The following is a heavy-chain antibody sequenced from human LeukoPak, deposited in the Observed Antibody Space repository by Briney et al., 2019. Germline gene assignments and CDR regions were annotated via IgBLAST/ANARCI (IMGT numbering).Heavy chain of an antibody. CDR1: GYTFTNFA. J-gene: IGHJ4*02. Sequence: ASVKVSCKASGYTFTNFAFSWVRQAPGQGLEWMGWVSAYNGNTAYVQKFQGRVTMTTDTSTSTAYMELRSLRSDDTAVYYCARDTRGDPFDYWGQGTLVTVSS. D-gene: IGHD2-21*01. CDR3: ARDTRGDPFDY. CDR2: VSAYNGNT. V-gene: IGHV1-18*01.